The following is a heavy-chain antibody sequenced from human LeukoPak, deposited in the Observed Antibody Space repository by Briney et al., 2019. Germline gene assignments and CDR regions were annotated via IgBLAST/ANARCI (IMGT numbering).Heavy chain of an antibody. CDR1: GFTFSTYG. J-gene: IGHJ5*02. Sequence: GGSLRLSCVASGFTFSTYGMSWVRQAPGKGLEWVSAISGSGGSTYYADSVKGRFTISRDNSKNTLYLQMKSLRAEDTAVYYCARESGITMLRGAHTPWGQGILVTVSS. CDR2: ISGSGGST. CDR3: ARESGITMLRGAHTP. D-gene: IGHD3-10*01. V-gene: IGHV3-23*01.